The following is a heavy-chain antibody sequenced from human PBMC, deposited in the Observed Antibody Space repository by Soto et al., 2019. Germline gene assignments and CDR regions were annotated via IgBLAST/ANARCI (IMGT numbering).Heavy chain of an antibody. CDR1: GYTFTSYG. CDR3: ARLTHEEWLVQSQKFDY. CDR2: ISAYNGNT. D-gene: IGHD6-19*01. Sequence: ASVKVSCKASGYTFTSYGISWVRQAPGQGLEWMGWISAYNGNTNYAQKLQGRVTMTTDTSTSTAYMELRSLRSDDTAVYYCARLTHEEWLVQSQKFDYWGQGTLVTVSS. J-gene: IGHJ4*02. V-gene: IGHV1-18*01.